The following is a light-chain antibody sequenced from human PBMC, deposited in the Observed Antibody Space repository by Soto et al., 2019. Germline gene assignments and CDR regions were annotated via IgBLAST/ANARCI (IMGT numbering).Light chain of an antibody. CDR1: QSIYKW. V-gene: IGKV1-12*01. J-gene: IGKJ4*01. CDR2: AAS. CDR3: QQDDSFPLS. Sequence: DIKMTQSPSSVSASIGDRVTISCRASQSIYKWLVWYQQKPGKAPKLLMYAASSLQSGVPSRFSGSGYGTYCTLTISSLQPEDFATYYCQQDDSFPLSFGGGTKVEI.